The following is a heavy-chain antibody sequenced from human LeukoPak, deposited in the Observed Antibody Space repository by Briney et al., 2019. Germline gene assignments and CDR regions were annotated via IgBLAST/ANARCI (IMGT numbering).Heavy chain of an antibody. CDR3: ARDASRPGYTYSPFDI. J-gene: IGHJ3*02. Sequence: GGSLRLSCAASGFTFSSYAMHWVRQAPGKGLEWVAVISYDGSNKYYADSVKGRFTISRDNSKNTLYLQMNSLRAEDTAVYYCARDASRPGYTYSPFDIWGQGTMVTVSS. V-gene: IGHV3-30*04. D-gene: IGHD5-24*01. CDR1: GFTFSSYA. CDR2: ISYDGSNK.